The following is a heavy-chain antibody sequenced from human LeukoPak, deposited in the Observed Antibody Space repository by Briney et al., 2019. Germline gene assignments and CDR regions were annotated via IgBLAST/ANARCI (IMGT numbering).Heavy chain of an antibody. D-gene: IGHD1-26*01. J-gene: IGHJ3*02. CDR3: ARESGSYSGEAFDI. V-gene: IGHV3-21*01. CDR1: GFTFSSYS. CDR2: ISSSSSYI. Sequence: GGSLRLSCAASGFTFSSYSMNWVRQAPGKGLEWVSSISSSSSYIYYADSVKGRFTISRDNAKNSLYLQMNSLRAEDTAVYYCARESGSYSGEAFDIWGQGTMVTVSS.